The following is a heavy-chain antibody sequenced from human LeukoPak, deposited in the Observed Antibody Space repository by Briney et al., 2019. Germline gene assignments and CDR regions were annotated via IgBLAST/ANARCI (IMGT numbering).Heavy chain of an antibody. CDR2: MNPNSGNT. CDR3: ARGSGGDGYK. D-gene: IGHD5-24*01. Sequence: ASVKVSCKASGYTFTSYAMHWVRQAPGQRLEWMGWMNPNSGNTGYAQKFQGRVTMTRNTSISTAYMELSSLRSEDTAVYYCARGSGGDGYKWGQGTLVTVSS. CDR1: GYTFTSYA. V-gene: IGHV1-8*02. J-gene: IGHJ4*02.